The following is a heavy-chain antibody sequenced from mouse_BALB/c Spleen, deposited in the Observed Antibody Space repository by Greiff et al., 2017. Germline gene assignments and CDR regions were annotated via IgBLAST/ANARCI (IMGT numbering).Heavy chain of an antibody. CDR2: ISYDGSN. CDR1: GYSITSGYY. Sequence: EVKLMESGPGLVKPSQSLSLTCSVTGYSITSGYYWNWIRQFPGNKLEWMGYISYDGSNNYNPSLKNRISITRDTSKNQFFLKLNSVTTEDTATYYCASGYDYEDYAMDYWGQGTSVTVSS. CDR3: ASGYDYEDYAMDY. V-gene: IGHV3-6*02. D-gene: IGHD2-4*01. J-gene: IGHJ4*01.